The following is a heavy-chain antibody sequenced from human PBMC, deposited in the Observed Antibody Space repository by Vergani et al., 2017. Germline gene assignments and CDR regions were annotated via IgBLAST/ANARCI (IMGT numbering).Heavy chain of an antibody. CDR2: ISSSSTI. CDR3: ARDRSFDY. V-gene: IGHV3-48*01. Sequence: EVQLVESGGGLVQPGGSLRLSCAASGFTFSSYSMNWVHQAPGKGLEWVSYISSSSTIYYADSVKGRFTISRDNAKNSLYLQMNSLRAEDTAVYYCARDRSFDYWGQGTLVTVSS. J-gene: IGHJ4*02. CDR1: GFTFSSYS.